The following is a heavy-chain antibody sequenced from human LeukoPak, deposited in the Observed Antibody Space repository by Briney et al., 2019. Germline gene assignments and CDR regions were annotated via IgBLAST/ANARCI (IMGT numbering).Heavy chain of an antibody. Sequence: PGGSLRLSCAASGFTFSSYGMHWVRQAPGKGLEWVAVISYDGSNKYYADSVKGRFTISRDNSKNTLYLQMNSLRAEDTAVYYCARAPGGSGYYVAGDYWGQGTLVTVSS. V-gene: IGHV3-30*03. D-gene: IGHD3-22*01. CDR1: GFTFSSYG. J-gene: IGHJ4*02. CDR3: ARAPGGSGYYVAGDY. CDR2: ISYDGSNK.